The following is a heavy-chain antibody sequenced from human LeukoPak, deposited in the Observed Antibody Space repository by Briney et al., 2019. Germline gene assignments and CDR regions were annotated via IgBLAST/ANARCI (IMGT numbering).Heavy chain of an antibody. CDR1: GFTFSSYA. CDR3: AKSWKIGSSWYEGDY. V-gene: IGHV3-23*01. CDR2: ISGSDGST. D-gene: IGHD6-13*01. J-gene: IGHJ4*02. Sequence: GGSLRLSCAASGFTFSSYAMSWVRQAPGKGLEWVSAISGSDGSTYYADSVKGRFTISRDNSKNTLYLQMNSLRAEDTAAYYCAKSWKIGSSWYEGDYWGQGTLVTVSS.